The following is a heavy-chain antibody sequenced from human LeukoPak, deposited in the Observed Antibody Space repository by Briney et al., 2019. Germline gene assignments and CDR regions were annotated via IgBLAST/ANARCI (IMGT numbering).Heavy chain of an antibody. V-gene: IGHV3-64*01. CDR2: ISSNGGST. CDR3: ARVSGAN. Sequence: GGSLRLSCAASGFTFSSYAMYWVRQAPGKGLEYASAISSNGGSTYYANSVKGRFTISRDNSKNTLYLQMGSLRAEDMAVYYCARVSGANWGQGTLVTVSS. J-gene: IGHJ4*02. D-gene: IGHD3-10*01. CDR1: GFTFSSYA.